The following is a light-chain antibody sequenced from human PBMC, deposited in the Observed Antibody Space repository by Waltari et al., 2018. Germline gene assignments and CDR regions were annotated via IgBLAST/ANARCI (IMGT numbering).Light chain of an antibody. J-gene: IGLJ3*02. Sequence: QSVLTHPPSASGTPGQGVTISCSGGASNIGNNVVNWYQQVPGKAPKLLIYRSDRRPAGVPDRFSGSKSGTSASLAISGLQSEDEADYYCAAWDDSLNGRWVFGGGTKVTVL. CDR1: ASNIGNNV. CDR2: RSD. CDR3: AAWDDSLNGRWV. V-gene: IGLV1-44*01.